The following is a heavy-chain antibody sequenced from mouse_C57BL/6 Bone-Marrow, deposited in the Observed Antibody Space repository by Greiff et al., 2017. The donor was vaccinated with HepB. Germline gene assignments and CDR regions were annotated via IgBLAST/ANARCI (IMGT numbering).Heavy chain of an antibody. CDR2: ISSGSSTI. CDR1: GFTFSDYG. Sequence: EVKLMESGGGLVKPGGSLKLSCAASGFTFSDYGMHWVRQAPEKGLEWVAYISSGSSTIYYADTVKGRFTISRDNAKNTLFLQMTSLRSEDTAMYYCAREGPITTVVADYWGQGTTLTVSS. CDR3: AREGPITTVVADY. J-gene: IGHJ2*01. V-gene: IGHV5-17*01. D-gene: IGHD1-1*01.